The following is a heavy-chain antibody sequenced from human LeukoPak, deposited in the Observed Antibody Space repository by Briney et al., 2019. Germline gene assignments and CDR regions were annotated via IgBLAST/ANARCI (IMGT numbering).Heavy chain of an antibody. CDR2: FDPEDGET. CDR1: GYTLTELS. D-gene: IGHD5-18*01. V-gene: IGHV1-24*01. Sequence: ASVNVSCKVSGYTLTELSMHWVRQAPGKGLEWMGGFDPEDGETIYAQKFQGRVTMTEDTSTDTAYMELSSLRSEDTAVYYCATDPGYSYAYLAWGQGTLVTVSS. CDR3: ATDPGYSYAYLA. J-gene: IGHJ5*02.